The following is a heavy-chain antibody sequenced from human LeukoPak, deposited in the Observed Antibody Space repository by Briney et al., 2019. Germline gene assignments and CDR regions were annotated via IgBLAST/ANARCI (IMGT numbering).Heavy chain of an antibody. V-gene: IGHV3-49*03. J-gene: IGHJ5*02. CDR1: GFTFGDYA. Sequence: GGSLRLSCTASGFTFGDYAMSWLRQAPGKGLEWVGFIRSKAYGGTTEYAASVKGRFTISRDDSKSIAYLQMNSLKTEDTAVYYCTRDLPYKCSSTSCPPRWFDPWGQGTLVTVSS. CDR3: TRDLPYKCSSTSCPPRWFDP. D-gene: IGHD2-2*01. CDR2: IRSKAYGGTT.